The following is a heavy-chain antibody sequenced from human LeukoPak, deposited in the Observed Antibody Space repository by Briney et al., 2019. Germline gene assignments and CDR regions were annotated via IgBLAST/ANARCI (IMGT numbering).Heavy chain of an antibody. Sequence: PSETLSLTCTVSGGSMSSYYWSWIRQPPGKGLEWIGYIYYSGSTKYNPSLKSRVTISVDTSKNQFSLKVSSVAAADTAVYFCARDPQYSSSSDAFDIWGQGTMVTVSS. CDR2: IYYSGST. V-gene: IGHV4-59*01. J-gene: IGHJ3*02. CDR3: ARDPQYSSSSDAFDI. D-gene: IGHD6-13*01. CDR1: GGSMSSYY.